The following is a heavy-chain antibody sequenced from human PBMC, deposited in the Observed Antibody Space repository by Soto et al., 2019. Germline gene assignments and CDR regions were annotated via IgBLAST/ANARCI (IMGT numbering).Heavy chain of an antibody. CDR3: ARGLIIAGKAFDI. CDR2: INHSGST. D-gene: IGHD3-10*01. CDR1: GGSFSGYY. V-gene: IGHV4-34*01. J-gene: IGHJ3*02. Sequence: QVQLQQWGAGLLKPSATLSLTCAVYGGSFSGYYWSWIRQPPGKGLEWLGEINHSGSTNYNPPLTSRVTISVDTSKNQFSLKLSSVTAADTAVYYCARGLIIAGKAFDIWGQGTMVTVSS.